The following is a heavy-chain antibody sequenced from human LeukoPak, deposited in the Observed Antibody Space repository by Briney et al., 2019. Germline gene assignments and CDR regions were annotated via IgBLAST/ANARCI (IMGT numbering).Heavy chain of an antibody. Sequence: KPSETLSLTCAVSGGSISSGGYSWSWIRQPPGKGLEWIGYIYHSGSTYYNPSHKSRVTISVDRSKNQFSLKLSSVTAADTAVYYCARGRQYYDILTGYQRYFDYWGQGTLVTVSS. CDR3: ARGRQYYDILTGYQRYFDY. J-gene: IGHJ4*02. V-gene: IGHV4-30-2*01. CDR1: GGSISSGGYS. D-gene: IGHD3-9*01. CDR2: IYHSGST.